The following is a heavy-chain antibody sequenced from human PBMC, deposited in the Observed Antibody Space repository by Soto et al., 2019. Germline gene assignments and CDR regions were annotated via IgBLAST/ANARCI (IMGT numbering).Heavy chain of an antibody. V-gene: IGHV3-7*01. D-gene: IGHD2-15*01. J-gene: IGHJ6*02. CDR2: IKQDGSEK. CDR3: ARDRCSGGSCYYYYYGMDV. Sequence: TGGSLRLSCAASGFTFSSYWMSWVRQAPGKGLEWVANIKQDGSEKYYVDSVKGRFTISRDNAKNSLYLQMNSLRAEDTAVYYCARDRCSGGSCYYYYYGMDVWGQGTTVTVSS. CDR1: GFTFSSYW.